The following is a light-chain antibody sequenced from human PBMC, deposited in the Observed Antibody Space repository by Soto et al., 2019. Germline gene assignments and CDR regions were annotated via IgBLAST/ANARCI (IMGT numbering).Light chain of an antibody. CDR3: QQRSYWLT. CDR1: QSVSSY. V-gene: IGKV3-11*01. J-gene: IGKJ4*01. CDR2: DAS. Sequence: EIVLTQSPATLSLSPGKVSPLSCRASQSVSSYLAWHKQKPGQAPRLLIYDASNRATGIPARFSGSGSGTEFTLTISSIEPEDFAVYYCQQRSYWLTFGGGTKVDIK.